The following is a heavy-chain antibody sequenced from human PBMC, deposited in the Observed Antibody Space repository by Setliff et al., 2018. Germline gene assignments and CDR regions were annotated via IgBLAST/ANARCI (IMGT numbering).Heavy chain of an antibody. CDR2: ISYDGSNK. CDR3: ARTCSGSGCYAGLES. D-gene: IGHD2-15*01. CDR1: GFLFSGSA. J-gene: IGHJ4*02. Sequence: GGSLRLSCGASGFLFSGSAMSWVRQAPEQGLEWVAVISYDGSNKYYADSVKGRFTISRDNSKNTLYLQMNSLRPEDTAVYYCARTCSGSGCYAGLESWGQGTPVTVSS. V-gene: IGHV3-30*03.